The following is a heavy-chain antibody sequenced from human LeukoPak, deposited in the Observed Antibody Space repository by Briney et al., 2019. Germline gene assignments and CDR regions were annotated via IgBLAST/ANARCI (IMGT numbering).Heavy chain of an antibody. Sequence: SVKVSCKASGGTFSSYAISWVRQAPGQGLEWMGRIIPILGIANYAQEFQGRVTITADKSTSTAYMELSSLRSEDTAVYYCARDRRDSSGYYYVGYWGQGTLVTVSS. V-gene: IGHV1-69*04. CDR2: IIPILGIA. CDR1: GGTFSSYA. D-gene: IGHD3-22*01. CDR3: ARDRRDSSGYYYVGY. J-gene: IGHJ4*02.